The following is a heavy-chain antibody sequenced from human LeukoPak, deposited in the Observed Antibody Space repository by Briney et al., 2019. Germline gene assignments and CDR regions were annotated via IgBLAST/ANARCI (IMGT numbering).Heavy chain of an antibody. J-gene: IGHJ4*02. D-gene: IGHD1-26*01. Sequence: SETLSLTCTVSGGSISSYYWSWIRQPPGKGLEWIGYIYYSGSTNYNPSLKSRVTISVDTSKNQFSLKLSSVTAADTAVYYCARGAVYSGSYGDYWSQGTLVTVSS. CDR2: IYYSGST. CDR1: GGSISSYY. CDR3: ARGAVYSGSYGDY. V-gene: IGHV4-59*08.